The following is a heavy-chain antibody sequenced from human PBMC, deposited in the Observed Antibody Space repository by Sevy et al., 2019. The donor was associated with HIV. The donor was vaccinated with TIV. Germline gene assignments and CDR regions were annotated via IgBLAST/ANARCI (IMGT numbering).Heavy chain of an antibody. V-gene: IGHV3-7*01. CDR1: GFTFSRYW. CDR3: ARDMDYGELGNWFDP. D-gene: IGHD4-17*01. Sequence: GGSLRLSCAASGFTFSRYWMSWVRQAPAKGLQWVANINPDGSDKYYVGSLKGRFTISRDNAQNYLYLQMNNLGAEDTAVYYCARDMDYGELGNWFDPWGQGTLVTVSS. CDR2: INPDGSDK. J-gene: IGHJ5*02.